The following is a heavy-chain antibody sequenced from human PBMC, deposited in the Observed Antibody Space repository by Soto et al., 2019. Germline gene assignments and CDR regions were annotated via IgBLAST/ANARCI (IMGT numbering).Heavy chain of an antibody. CDR2: IYWNDDK. Sequence: QITLKESGPTLVKPTQTLTLTCTFSGFSLRTSGVGVGWIRQPPGKALEWLGFIYWNDDKHYSPSLKSRLTITKDTSKNQVVLTMTNMDPVDTATYYCAKSGSSGWYGWFDPWGQGTLVTVSS. V-gene: IGHV2-5*01. CDR3: AKSGSSGWYGWFDP. J-gene: IGHJ5*02. CDR1: GFSLRTSGVG. D-gene: IGHD6-19*01.